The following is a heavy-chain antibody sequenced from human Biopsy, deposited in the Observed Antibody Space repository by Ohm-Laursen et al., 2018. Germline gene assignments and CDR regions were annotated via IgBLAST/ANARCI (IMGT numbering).Heavy chain of an antibody. J-gene: IGHJ6*01. D-gene: IGHD6-13*01. CDR1: KFTVRTNS. CDR2: ISFDGSDQ. V-gene: IGHV3-30*18. CDR3: VKDRGAAGTDYYYGMDV. Sequence: LSLTCAASKFTVRTNSMSWVRQAPGKGLEWVAVISFDGSDQRYADSVKGRFTISRDNSKNTLYLQMNSLRAEDTAVFYCVKDRGAAGTDYYYGMDVWGQGTTVTVSS.